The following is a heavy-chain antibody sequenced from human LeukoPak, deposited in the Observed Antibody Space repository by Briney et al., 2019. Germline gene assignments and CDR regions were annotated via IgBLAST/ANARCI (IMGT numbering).Heavy chain of an antibody. CDR2: INPNSGGT. D-gene: IGHD3-10*01. CDR1: EYTFTGYY. V-gene: IGHV1-2*06. CDR3: ARCDDYYGSGSYYLNNNWFDP. Sequence: ASVKVSCKASEYTFTGYYMHWVRQAPGQGLEWMGRINPNSGGTNYAQKFQGRVTMTRDTSISTAYMELSRLRSDDTAVYYCARCDDYYGSGSYYLNNNWFDPWGQGTLVTVSS. J-gene: IGHJ5*02.